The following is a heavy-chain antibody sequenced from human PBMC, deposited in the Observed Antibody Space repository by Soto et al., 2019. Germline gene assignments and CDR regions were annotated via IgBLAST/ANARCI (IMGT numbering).Heavy chain of an antibody. CDR1: GFTFSSYG. J-gene: IGHJ6*02. Sequence: QVQLVESGGGVVQPGRSLRLSCAASGFTFSSYGMHWVRQAPGKGLEWVAVIWYDGSNKYYADSVKGRFTISRDNSKNTLYLQMNSLRAEDTAVYYCARDFGTMVRGVKNYYYYGMDVWGQGTTVTVSS. CDR2: IWYDGSNK. D-gene: IGHD3-10*01. V-gene: IGHV3-33*01. CDR3: ARDFGTMVRGVKNYYYYGMDV.